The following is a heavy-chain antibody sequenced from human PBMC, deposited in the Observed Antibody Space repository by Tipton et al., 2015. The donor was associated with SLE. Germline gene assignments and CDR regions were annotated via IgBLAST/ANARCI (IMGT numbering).Heavy chain of an antibody. Sequence: SLRLSCAASGFTFSSYAMHWVRQAPGKGLEWVAVIWYDGSNKYYGDSVKGRITISRDNSKNTLYLQMNSLRAEDTAMYYCAILMHSGYDVDVWGQGTTVTVSS. CDR1: GFTFSSYA. V-gene: IGHV3-33*08. D-gene: IGHD5-12*01. CDR3: AILMHSGYDVDV. J-gene: IGHJ6*02. CDR2: IWYDGSNK.